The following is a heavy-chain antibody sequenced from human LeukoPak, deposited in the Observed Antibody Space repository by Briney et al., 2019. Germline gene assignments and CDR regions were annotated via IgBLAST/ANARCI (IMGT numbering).Heavy chain of an antibody. CDR1: GFTVSSNY. D-gene: IGHD3-10*01. J-gene: IGHJ6*02. V-gene: IGHV3-66*01. CDR2: IYSGGST. CDR3: ARDGRYYYGSVRGMDV. Sequence: GGSLRLSCAASGFTVSSNYMSWVRQAPGKGPEWVSVIYSGGSTYYADSVKGRFTISRDNSKNTLYLQMNSLRAEDTAVYYCARDGRYYYGSVRGMDVWGQGTTVTVSS.